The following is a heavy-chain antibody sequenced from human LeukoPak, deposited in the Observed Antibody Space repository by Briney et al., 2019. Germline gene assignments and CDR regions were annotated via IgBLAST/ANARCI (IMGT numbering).Heavy chain of an antibody. J-gene: IGHJ6*03. CDR2: ISADNGKT. D-gene: IGHD5-12*01. V-gene: IGHV1-18*01. CDR1: GYTFTSYG. CDR3: ARRGYPVYYYYMDV. Sequence: ASMKVSCTTSGYTFTSYGISWVRQAPGQGLEWMGWISADNGKTNYAQKLQGRVTMTTDTSTTTAYMELRSLRSDDTAVYYCARRGYPVYYYYMDVWGKGTTVTISS.